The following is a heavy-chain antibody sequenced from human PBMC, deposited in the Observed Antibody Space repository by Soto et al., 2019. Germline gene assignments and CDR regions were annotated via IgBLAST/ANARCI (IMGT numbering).Heavy chain of an antibody. CDR3: ARSMSTVVTRALYYYYYGMDV. D-gene: IGHD4-17*01. V-gene: IGHV1-46*01. Sequence: ASVKVSCKASGYTFTSYYMHWVRQAPGQGLEWMGIINPSGGSTSYAQKFQGRVTMTRDTSTSTVYMELSSLRSEDTAVYYCARSMSTVVTRALYYYYYGMDVWGQGTTVTVSS. CDR1: GYTFTSYY. J-gene: IGHJ6*02. CDR2: INPSGGST.